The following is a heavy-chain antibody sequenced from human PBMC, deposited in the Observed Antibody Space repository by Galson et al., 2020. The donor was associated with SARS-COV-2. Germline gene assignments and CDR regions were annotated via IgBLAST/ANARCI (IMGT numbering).Heavy chain of an antibody. J-gene: IGHJ4*02. D-gene: IGHD1-26*01. Sequence: GESLKISCAASGFTFSSYGMHWVRQAPGKGLEWAAVIWYDGSNKYYADSVKGRFTISRDNSKNTLYLQMNSLRAEDTAVYYCATQLGIVGAPLFDYWGQGTLVTVSS. V-gene: IGHV3-30*02. CDR3: ATQLGIVGAPLFDY. CDR2: IWYDGSNK. CDR1: GFTFSSYG.